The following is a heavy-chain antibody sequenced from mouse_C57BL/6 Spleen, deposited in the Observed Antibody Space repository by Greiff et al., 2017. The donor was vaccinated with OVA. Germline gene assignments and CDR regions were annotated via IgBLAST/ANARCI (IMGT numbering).Heavy chain of an antibody. J-gene: IGHJ2*01. D-gene: IGHD4-1*01. CDR3: ARHLGRYYFDY. CDR2: ISGGGGNT. V-gene: IGHV5-9*01. Sequence: EVKLVESGGGLVKPGGSLKLSCAASGFTFSSYTMSWVRQTPEKRLEWVATISGGGGNTYYPDSVKGRFTISRDNAKNTLYLQMSSLRSEDTALYYCARHLGRYYFDYWGQGTTLTVSS. CDR1: GFTFSSYT.